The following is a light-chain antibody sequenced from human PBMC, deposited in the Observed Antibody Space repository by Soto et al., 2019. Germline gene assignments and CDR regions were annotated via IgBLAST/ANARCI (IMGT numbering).Light chain of an antibody. CDR1: RRDVGGYNY. CDR2: EVT. V-gene: IGLV2-14*01. CDR3: SAFGGTNIPL. Sequence: QAVLTQPASVSGSPGQSITISCTGTRRDVGGYNYVSWYQQYPGKSPKLLIYEVTHRPSGVSNRFSGSKSGNTASLTISGLQADDEAYYYCSAFGGTNIPLFGGGTKVTVL. J-gene: IGLJ2*01.